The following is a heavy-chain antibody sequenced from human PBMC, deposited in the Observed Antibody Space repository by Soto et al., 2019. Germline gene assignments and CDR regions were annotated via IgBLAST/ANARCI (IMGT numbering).Heavy chain of an antibody. D-gene: IGHD6-13*01. CDR2: IRSKAYGGTT. Sequence: PGGSLRLSCTASGFTFGDYAMSWVRQAPGKGLEWVGFIRSKAYGGTTEYAASVKGRFTISRDDSKSIAYLQMNSLKTEDTAVYYCWWGWQQRPEDYYYGMDVWGQGTTVTVSS. CDR3: WWGWQQRPEDYYYGMDV. V-gene: IGHV3-49*04. J-gene: IGHJ6*02. CDR1: GFTFGDYA.